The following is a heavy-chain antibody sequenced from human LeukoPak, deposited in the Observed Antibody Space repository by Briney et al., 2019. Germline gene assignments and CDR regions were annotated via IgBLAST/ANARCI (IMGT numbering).Heavy chain of an antibody. D-gene: IGHD2-15*01. CDR2: IIPIFGTA. CDR1: GGTFSSYA. Sequence: SVKVSCKASGGTFSSYAISWVRQAPGQGLKWMGGIIPIFGTANYAQKFQGRVTITADESTSTAYMELSSLRSEDTAVYYCARADCSGGSCYSSWFDPWGQGTLVTVSS. V-gene: IGHV1-69*13. CDR3: ARADCSGGSCYSSWFDP. J-gene: IGHJ5*02.